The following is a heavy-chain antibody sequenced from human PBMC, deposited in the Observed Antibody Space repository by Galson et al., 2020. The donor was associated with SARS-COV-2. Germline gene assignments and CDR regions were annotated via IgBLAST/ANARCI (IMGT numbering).Heavy chain of an antibody. Sequence: SETLSLTCTVSGGSVVTSYWSWIRQSPGGEVEWIGSVYYTGSTNHNPSLDSRATMSVDRSKNQLSLSLYSVTAADTGVYFCVKHSPGHNYFDSWGPGILVTVSS. CDR3: VKHSPGHNYFDS. D-gene: IGHD2-8*02. V-gene: IGHV4-59*02. J-gene: IGHJ5*01. CDR1: GGSVVTSY. CDR2: VYYTGST.